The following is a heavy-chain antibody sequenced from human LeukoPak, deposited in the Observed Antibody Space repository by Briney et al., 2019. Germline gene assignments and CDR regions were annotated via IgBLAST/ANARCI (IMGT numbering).Heavy chain of an antibody. V-gene: IGHV1-2*02. CDR3: ARDLFTRKTLGNWDSRAFHI. D-gene: IGHD1-14*01. J-gene: IGHJ3*02. CDR1: GYTFTGYY. Sequence: ASVKVSCKTSGYTFTGYYIHWARQASGQGLQWLGWINPNSGGTNYAQNFQGRVTVTRDTSTATAYMELRWLTSDDTAVYYCARDLFTRKTLGNWDSRAFHIWGQGTMVTVSS. CDR2: INPNSGGT.